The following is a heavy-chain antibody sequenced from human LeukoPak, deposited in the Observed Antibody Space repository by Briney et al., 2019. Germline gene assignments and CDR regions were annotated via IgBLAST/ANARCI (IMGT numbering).Heavy chain of an antibody. V-gene: IGHV3-23*01. CDR2: ISGSGGST. J-gene: IGHJ3*02. Sequence: GGSLRLSCAASGFTFSSYAMSWVRQAPGKGLEWVSAISGSGGSTYYADSVKGRFTISRDNSKNTLYLQRNSLRAEDTAVYYCAKGGAYYYDSSGYFSIWGQGTMVTVSS. CDR3: AKGGAYYYDSSGYFSI. CDR1: GFTFSSYA. D-gene: IGHD3-22*01.